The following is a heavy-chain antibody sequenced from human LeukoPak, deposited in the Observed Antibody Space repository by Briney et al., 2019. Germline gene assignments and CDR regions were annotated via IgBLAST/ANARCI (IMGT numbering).Heavy chain of an antibody. D-gene: IGHD3-9*01. CDR1: GFTFSSYA. J-gene: IGHJ4*02. Sequence: GGSLRLSCAASGFTFSSYAMHWVRQAPGKGLEWVAVISYDGSNKYYADSVKGRFTISRDNSKNTLYLQMNSLRAEDTAVYYCARGGNDILTGYYGTPFFDYWGQGTLVTVSS. CDR3: ARGGNDILTGYYGTPFFDY. V-gene: IGHV3-30-3*01. CDR2: ISYDGSNK.